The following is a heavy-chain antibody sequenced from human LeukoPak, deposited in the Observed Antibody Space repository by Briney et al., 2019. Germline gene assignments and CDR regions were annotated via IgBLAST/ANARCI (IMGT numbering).Heavy chain of an antibody. CDR1: GFTFSTFA. Sequence: GGSLRLSCAASGFTFSTFAMHWVRQAPGKGLEWAALIRYDGSKKYYADSVKGRFTISRDNAKNSLYLQMNSLRAEDTALYYCAKVRGPGYYDSSGYFDYWGQGTLVTVSS. CDR3: AKVRGPGYYDSSGYFDY. D-gene: IGHD3-22*01. J-gene: IGHJ4*02. V-gene: IGHV3-30*02. CDR2: IRYDGSKK.